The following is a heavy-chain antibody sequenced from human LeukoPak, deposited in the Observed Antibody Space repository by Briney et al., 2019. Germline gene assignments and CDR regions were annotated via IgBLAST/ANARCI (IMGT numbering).Heavy chain of an antibody. Sequence: GGSLRLSCAASGFTFSSYGMHWVRQAPGKGLEWVAVISYDGSNKYYADSVKGRFTISRDNSKNTLYLQMNSLRAEDTAVYYCAKDFYSGSYFDYWGQGTLVTVSS. D-gene: IGHD1-26*01. CDR1: GFTFSSYG. CDR3: AKDFYSGSYFDY. CDR2: ISYDGSNK. V-gene: IGHV3-30*18. J-gene: IGHJ4*02.